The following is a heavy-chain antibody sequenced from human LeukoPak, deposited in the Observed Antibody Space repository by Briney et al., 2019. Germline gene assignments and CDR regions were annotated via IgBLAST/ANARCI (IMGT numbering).Heavy chain of an antibody. D-gene: IGHD2-2*01. CDR1: GFTLSSYW. CDR2: IKQDGSEK. J-gene: IGHJ6*04. CDR3: ARALGVVVPAAIYYYYGMDV. Sequence: PGGSLRLSCAASGFTLSSYWMSWVSQAPGKGLEWGANIKQDGSEKYYVDSVKGRFTISRDNAKNSLYLQMNSLRAEDTAVYYCARALGVVVPAAIYYYYGMDVWGEGTTVTVSS. V-gene: IGHV3-7*01.